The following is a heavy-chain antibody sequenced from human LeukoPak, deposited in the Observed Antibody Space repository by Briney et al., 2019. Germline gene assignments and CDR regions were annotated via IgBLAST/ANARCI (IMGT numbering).Heavy chain of an antibody. J-gene: IGHJ6*02. Sequence: SETLSLTCTVSGGSIGSYYWSWIRQPPGKGLEWIGYIYYSGSTNYNPSLKSRVTISVDTSKNQSSLKLSSVTAADTAVYYCARVGATRDYYYYYGMDVWGQGTTVTVSS. CDR3: ARVGATRDYYYYYGMDV. D-gene: IGHD1-26*01. V-gene: IGHV4-59*08. CDR1: GGSIGSYY. CDR2: IYYSGST.